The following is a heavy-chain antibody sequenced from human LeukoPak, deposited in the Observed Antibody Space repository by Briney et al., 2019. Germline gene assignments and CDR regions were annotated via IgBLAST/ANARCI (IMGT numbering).Heavy chain of an antibody. Sequence: GGSLRLSCAASGFTFSSYWMTWVRQAPGKGLEWVANIKEDGSEKYYVDSVKGRFTISRDNAKNSLYLQMNSLRAEDTAVYYCARDPSSLRDSFDYWGQGSPVTVSS. J-gene: IGHJ4*02. CDR1: GFTFSSYW. V-gene: IGHV3-7*01. CDR3: ARDPSSLRDSFDY. CDR2: IKEDGSEK.